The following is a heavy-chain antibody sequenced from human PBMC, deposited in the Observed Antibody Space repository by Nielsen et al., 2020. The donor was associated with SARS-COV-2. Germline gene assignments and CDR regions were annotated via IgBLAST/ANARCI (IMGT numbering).Heavy chain of an antibody. Sequence: GESLKISCAASGFTFSSYGMHWVRQAPGKGLEWVAVISYDGSNKYYADSVKGRSTISRDNSKNTLYLQMNSLRAEDTAVYYCAKSQVGIGQWLGYWGQGTLVTVSS. V-gene: IGHV3-30*18. D-gene: IGHD6-19*01. CDR3: AKSQVGIGQWLGY. CDR2: ISYDGSNK. CDR1: GFTFSSYG. J-gene: IGHJ4*02.